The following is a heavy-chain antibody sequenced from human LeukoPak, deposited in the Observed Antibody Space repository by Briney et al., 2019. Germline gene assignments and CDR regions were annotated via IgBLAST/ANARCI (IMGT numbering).Heavy chain of an antibody. J-gene: IGHJ6*03. CDR1: GFTFNSYW. D-gene: IGHD6-13*01. CDR3: ARDREEYSSSWSVYYYYYYMAV. CDR2: INIDGSST. Sequence: GGSLRLSCAASGFTFNSYWIHSVRQAAGNWLGFVSRINIDGSSTSYADSVEGRFTISRDNTKNTLYLQMNSLRAEDTAVYYSARDREEYSSSWSVYYYYYYMAVWGKGTTVTVSS. V-gene: IGHV3-74*01.